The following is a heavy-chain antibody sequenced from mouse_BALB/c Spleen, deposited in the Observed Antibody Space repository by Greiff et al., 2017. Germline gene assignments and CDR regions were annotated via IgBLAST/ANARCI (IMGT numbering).Heavy chain of an antibody. CDR3: ARYDRYETDFDY. J-gene: IGHJ2*01. D-gene: IGHD2-14*01. Sequence: QVQLKQSGAELAKPGASVKMSCKASGYTFTSYWMHWVKQRPGQGLEWIGYINPSTGYTEYNQKFKDKATLTADKSSSTAYMQLSSLTSEDSAVYYCARYDRYETDFDYWGQGTTLTVSS. CDR2: INPSTGYT. V-gene: IGHV1-7*01. CDR1: GYTFTSYW.